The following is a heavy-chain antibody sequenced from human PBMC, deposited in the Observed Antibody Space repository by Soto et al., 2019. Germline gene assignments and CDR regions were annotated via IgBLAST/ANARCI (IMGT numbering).Heavy chain of an antibody. CDR3: TTHSYYESSW. V-gene: IGHV3-15*01. J-gene: IGHJ4*02. CDR1: GVTFSNTW. CDR2: IKSKSNGETT. Sequence: GGSLRLSCAAYGVTFSNTWMTWVRQAPGKGLEWVGRIKSKSNGETTDYATPVNGRFTISRDDSKNTMYLEMNSLKTEDTAVYYCTTHSYYESSWWGQGT. D-gene: IGHD3-22*01.